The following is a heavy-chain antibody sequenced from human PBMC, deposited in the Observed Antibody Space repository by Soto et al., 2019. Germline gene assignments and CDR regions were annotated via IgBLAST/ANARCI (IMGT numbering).Heavy chain of an antibody. CDR2: INSDGSST. CDR1: GFTFSSYW. CDR3: ATGCSSTSCSLETAEGVFY. V-gene: IGHV3-74*01. J-gene: IGHJ4*02. Sequence: GGSLRLSCAAYGFTFSSYWMHWVRQAPGKGLVWVSRINSDGSSTSYADSVKGRFTISRDNAKNTLYLQMNSLRAEDTAVYYCATGCSSTSCSLETAEGVFYWGQGTLVTVSS. D-gene: IGHD2-2*01.